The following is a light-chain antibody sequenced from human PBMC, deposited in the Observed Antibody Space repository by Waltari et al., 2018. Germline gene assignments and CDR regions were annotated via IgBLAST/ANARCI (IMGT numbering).Light chain of an antibody. CDR1: QGILNS. Sequence: DIQMTQSPSSLSASVGDTVTITCRTSQGILNSLAWYQQKSGKALKVLLSTASRLQSGVPSRFSGSGSGTLYTLTISGLQPEDFATYYCQQYFVFPYTFGQGTKLEI. CDR3: QQYFVFPYT. V-gene: IGKV1-NL1*01. CDR2: TAS. J-gene: IGKJ2*01.